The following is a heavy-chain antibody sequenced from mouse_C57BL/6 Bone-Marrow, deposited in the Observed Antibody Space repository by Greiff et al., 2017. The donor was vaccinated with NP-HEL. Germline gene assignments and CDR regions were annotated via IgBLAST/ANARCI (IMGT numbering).Heavy chain of an antibody. V-gene: IGHV5-9*01. CDR2: ISGGGGNT. D-gene: IGHD2-4*01. CDR3: ARSSTMITTTWFAY. J-gene: IGHJ3*01. Sequence: EVQLVESGGGLVKPGGSLKLSCAASGFTFSSYSMSWVRQTPEKRLEWVATISGGGGNTYYPDSVKGRFTISKDNSKNTLYLQMSILRSEDTALDYCARSSTMITTTWFAYWGQGTLVTVSA. CDR1: GFTFSSYS.